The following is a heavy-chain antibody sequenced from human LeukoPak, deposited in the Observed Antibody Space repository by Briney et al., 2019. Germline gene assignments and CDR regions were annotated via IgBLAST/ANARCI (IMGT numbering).Heavy chain of an antibody. CDR1: GFDFSSNW. V-gene: IGHV3-53*01. CDR3: AREASGSYFHH. CDR2: LHSGGST. J-gene: IGHJ1*01. Sequence: PGGSLRLSCAASGFDFSSNWMHWVRQAPGKGLEWVSVLHSGGSTYYADSVKGRFTISRDNSKNTVYLQMNRLRAEDTAVYYCAREASGSYFHHWGQGTLVTVSS. D-gene: IGHD1-26*01.